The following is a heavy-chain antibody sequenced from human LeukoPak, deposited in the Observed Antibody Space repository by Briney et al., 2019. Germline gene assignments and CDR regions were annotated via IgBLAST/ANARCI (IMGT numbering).Heavy chain of an antibody. J-gene: IGHJ1*01. CDR3: ARAPSEIGGYYPEYFRH. CDR2: IKSDGNT. V-gene: IGHV3-74*01. Sequence: GGSLRLSCAATGFTFSRYWMHWFRQAPGKGLVWVSRIKSDGNTNYADSVKGRFTISRDNAKNTVSLQMNSLRAEDTGVYFCARAPSEIGGYYPEYFRHWGQGTLVTVSS. CDR1: GFTFSRYW. D-gene: IGHD3-22*01.